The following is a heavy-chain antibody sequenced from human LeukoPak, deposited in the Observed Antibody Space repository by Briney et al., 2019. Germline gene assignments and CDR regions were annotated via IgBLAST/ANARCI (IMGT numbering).Heavy chain of an antibody. V-gene: IGHV3-23*01. Sequence: PGGSLRLSCAASGFTFSSYAMTWVRQAPGKGLEWVSLIASSGRNTYYTDSVRGRFTISRDNSKKTLSLQMNSLRVEDTAIYYCAKPPEVGATVGYFDYWGQGTLVTVSS. CDR2: IASSGRNT. CDR3: AKPPEVGATVGYFDY. CDR1: GFTFSSYA. D-gene: IGHD1-26*01. J-gene: IGHJ4*02.